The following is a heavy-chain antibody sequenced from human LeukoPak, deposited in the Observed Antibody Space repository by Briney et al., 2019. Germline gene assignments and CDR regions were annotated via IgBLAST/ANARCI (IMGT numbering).Heavy chain of an antibody. CDR3: AGSYVIRSFDY. CDR1: GFTVSSNY. V-gene: IGHV3-53*01. Sequence: GGSLRLSCAASGFTVSSNYMSWVRQAPGKGLEWVSVIYRGAGTDYADSVKGRFTVSRDNSKNTLYLQMNSLRAEDTAVYYCAGSYVIRSFDYWGQGTLVTVSS. CDR2: IYRGAGT. J-gene: IGHJ4*02. D-gene: IGHD3-16*01.